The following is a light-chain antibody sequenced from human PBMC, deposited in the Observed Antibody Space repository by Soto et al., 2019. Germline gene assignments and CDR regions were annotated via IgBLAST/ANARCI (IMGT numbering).Light chain of an antibody. CDR2: AAS. CDR1: QDTSSW. CDR3: QPANSFPRT. V-gene: IGKV1-12*01. Sequence: DIQMTQSPSSVSASVGDRVTIICRTSQDTSSWLAWYQQKPGKAPKLLIYAASSLQSGVPSRFSGIGFGTVFTLTFSILQPEDFATYYCQPANSFPRTFGGGTKVDIK. J-gene: IGKJ4*02.